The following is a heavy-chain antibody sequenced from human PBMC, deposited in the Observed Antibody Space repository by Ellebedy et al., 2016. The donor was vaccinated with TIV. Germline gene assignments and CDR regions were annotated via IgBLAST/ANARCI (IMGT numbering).Heavy chain of an antibody. CDR2: LWYDGSHK. V-gene: IGHV3-33*01. CDR1: GFTFSSYR. D-gene: IGHD2/OR15-2a*01. J-gene: IGHJ6*02. Sequence: PGGSLRLSCAASGFTFSSYRMPRVRQAPGKGLVRVAVLWYDGSHKYSADSVKGRFTISRDNSKNTLYLQMNSLRAEDTAVYYCSRDSDYLAGYYYGMDVWGQGTTVTVSS. CDR3: SRDSDYLAGYYYGMDV.